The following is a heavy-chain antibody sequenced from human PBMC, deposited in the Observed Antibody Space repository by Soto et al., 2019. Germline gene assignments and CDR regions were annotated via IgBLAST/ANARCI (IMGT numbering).Heavy chain of an antibody. CDR1: GYSFTSYW. Sequence: GESLKISCKGSGYSFTSYWIGWVRQMPGKGLEWLGIIYPGDSDTRYSPSFQGQVTISADKSISTAYLQWSSLKASDTAMYYCARNGVAARLRLGYYYYYMDVWGKGTTVTVSS. D-gene: IGHD6-6*01. CDR3: ARNGVAARLRLGYYYYYMDV. J-gene: IGHJ6*03. V-gene: IGHV5-51*01. CDR2: IYPGDSDT.